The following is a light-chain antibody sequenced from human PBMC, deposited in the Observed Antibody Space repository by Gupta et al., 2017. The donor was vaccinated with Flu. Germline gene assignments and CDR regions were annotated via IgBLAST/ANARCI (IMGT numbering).Light chain of an antibody. V-gene: IGLV1-47*01. J-gene: IGLJ1*01. CDR1: STTIGGNY. CDR3: EAGDDSLGGGYV. Sequence: TTSCCGGSTTIGGNYVYCFRQLPRTASKPLIYSDDQRHSGVSDRFSGSKSGSAAAMAISRLRSEEEADYYCEAGDDSLGGGYVFGTGTKVTVL. CDR2: SDD.